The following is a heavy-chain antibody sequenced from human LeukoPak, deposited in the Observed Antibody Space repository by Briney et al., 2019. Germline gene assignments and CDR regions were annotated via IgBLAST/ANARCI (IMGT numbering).Heavy chain of an antibody. Sequence: SETLSLTCTVSGGSISPYFWSWIRQPPGKGLEWIGYISYSGSTNYNPSLKSRVTIPVDTSKNQLSLQLSSVTAADTAVYYCARDDYRGVTNFDPWGQGTLVTVSS. V-gene: IGHV4-59*01. J-gene: IGHJ5*02. D-gene: IGHD3-10*01. CDR2: ISYSGST. CDR3: ARDDYRGVTNFDP. CDR1: GGSISPYF.